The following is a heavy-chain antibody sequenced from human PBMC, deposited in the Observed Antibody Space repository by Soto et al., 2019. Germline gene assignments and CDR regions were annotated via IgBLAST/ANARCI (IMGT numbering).Heavy chain of an antibody. CDR3: ANRLDSYGPFDY. CDR1: GFSLSTSGVG. J-gene: IGHJ4*02. Sequence: QITLKESGPTLVKPTQTLTLTCTFSGFSLSTSGVGVGWIRQPPGNALEWLALIYWDDDKRYSPSLKSRLTRTKDTSKNHVVRTKTNMDPVDTATYYCANRLDSYGPFDYRGQGTLVTVSS. V-gene: IGHV2-5*02. CDR2: IYWDDDK. D-gene: IGHD5-18*01.